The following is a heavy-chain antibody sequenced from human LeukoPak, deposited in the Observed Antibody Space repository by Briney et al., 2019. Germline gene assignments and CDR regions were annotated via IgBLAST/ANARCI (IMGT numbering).Heavy chain of an antibody. D-gene: IGHD4-23*01. Sequence: WGSLTLSCAASGFSFSSYEMNWVRQAPGQGLEWVSYISSSGSAIFYADSVKGRFTLSKDNAKNSLYLQMNSLRAEDTAVYYCAREHAGSRWDYFDYWGQGTLVTVSS. CDR3: AREHAGSRWDYFDY. V-gene: IGHV3-48*03. CDR2: ISSSGSAI. CDR1: GFSFSSYE. J-gene: IGHJ4*02.